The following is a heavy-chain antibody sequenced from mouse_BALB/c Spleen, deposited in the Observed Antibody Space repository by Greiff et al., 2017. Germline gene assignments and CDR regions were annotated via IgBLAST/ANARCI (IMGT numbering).Heavy chain of an antibody. Sequence: LQQPGSELVRPGASVKLSCKASGYTFTSYWMHWVKQRHGQGLEWIGNIYPGSGSTNYDEKFKSKGTLTVDTSSSTAYMHLSSLTSEDSAVYYWTRRGGSGAMDYWGQGTSVTVSS. J-gene: IGHJ4*01. CDR1: GYTFTSYW. V-gene: IGHV1S22*01. D-gene: IGHD1-1*01. CDR3: TRRGGSGAMDY. CDR2: IYPGSGST.